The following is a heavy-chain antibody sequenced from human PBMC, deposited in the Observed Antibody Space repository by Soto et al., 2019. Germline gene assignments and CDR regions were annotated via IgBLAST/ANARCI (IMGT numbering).Heavy chain of an antibody. CDR2: IYYSGST. Sequence: QVQLQESGPGLVKPSQTLSLTCTVSGGSISSGDYYWSWIRQPPGKGLEWIGYIYYSGSTYYNPSLKSPVTISVDTSKNQSSLKLSSVTAADTAVYYCASLVVTAHNWFDPWGQGTLVTVSS. J-gene: IGHJ5*02. CDR3: ASLVVTAHNWFDP. CDR1: GGSISSGDYY. V-gene: IGHV4-30-4*01. D-gene: IGHD2-21*02.